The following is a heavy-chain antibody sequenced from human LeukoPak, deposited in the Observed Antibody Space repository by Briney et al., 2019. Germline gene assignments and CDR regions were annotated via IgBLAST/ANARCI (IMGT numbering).Heavy chain of an antibody. CDR2: IKQDGSEK. J-gene: IGHJ6*03. Sequence: GGSLRLYCAASGFTFSSYWMSWVRQAQGKGLEGVANIKQDGSEKYYVDSVKGRFTISRDNAKNSLYLQMNSLRAEDTAVYYCARDHCRGSNRYYYDSSGYYDPICYYYYYMDVWGKGTTVTVSS. D-gene: IGHD3-22*01. CDR3: ARDHCRGSNRYYYDSSGYYDPICYYYYYMDV. V-gene: IGHV3-7*01. CDR1: GFTFSSYW.